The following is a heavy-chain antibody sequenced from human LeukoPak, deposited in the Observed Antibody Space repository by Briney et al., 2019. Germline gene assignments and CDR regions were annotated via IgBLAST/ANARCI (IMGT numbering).Heavy chain of an antibody. CDR1: GGSVSSGSYY. CDR2: IYYSGST. CDR3: ARGRILWKHYYYYGMDV. J-gene: IGHJ6*02. V-gene: IGHV4-61*01. Sequence: KTSETLSLTCTVSGGSVSSGSYYWSWIRQPPGKGLEWIGYIYYSGSTNYNPSLKSRVTISVDTSKNQFSLKLSSVTAADTAVYYCARGRILWKHYYYYGMDVWSQGTTVTVPS. D-gene: IGHD3-10*01.